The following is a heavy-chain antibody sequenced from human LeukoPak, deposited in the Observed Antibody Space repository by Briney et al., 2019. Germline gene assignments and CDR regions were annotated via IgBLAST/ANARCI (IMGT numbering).Heavy chain of an antibody. CDR3: ARVPRVGAYHGNFDY. D-gene: IGHD1-26*01. CDR2: INPNSGGT. CDR1: GYTFTGYY. Sequence: GASVKVSCKASGYTFTGYYMHWVRQAPGEGLEWMGWINPNSGGTNYAQKFQGRVTMTRDTSNSTAYMELSRLRSDDTAVYYCARVPRVGAYHGNFDYWGQGTLVTVSS. V-gene: IGHV1-2*02. J-gene: IGHJ4*02.